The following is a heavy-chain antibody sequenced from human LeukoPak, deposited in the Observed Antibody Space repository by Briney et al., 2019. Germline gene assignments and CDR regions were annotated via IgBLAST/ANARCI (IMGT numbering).Heavy chain of an antibody. Sequence: GASVKVSCKASGGTFSSYAISWVRQAPGQGLEWMGGIIPIFGTANYAQKFQGRVTITADESTSTAYMELGSLRSEDTAVYYCAREGTGYDNWFDPWGQGTLVTVSS. CDR1: GGTFSSYA. D-gene: IGHD5-12*01. J-gene: IGHJ5*02. CDR2: IIPIFGTA. CDR3: AREGTGYDNWFDP. V-gene: IGHV1-69*01.